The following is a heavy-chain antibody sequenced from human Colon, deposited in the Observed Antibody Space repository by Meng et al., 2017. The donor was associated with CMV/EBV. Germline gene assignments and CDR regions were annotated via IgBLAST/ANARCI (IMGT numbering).Heavy chain of an antibody. CDR2: INPYSGDT. Sequence: QVHLMRAVAEMREPGASVKVSCKASGYTFTGYLIHWVRQAPGQGLEWMGWINPYSGDTIYAQKFEVGVTMTRDASITTAYLELSSLKSDDTAVYYCGTFGGDFDYWGQGTLVTVSS. V-gene: IGHV1-2*02. D-gene: IGHD3-3*01. CDR1: GYTFTGYL. J-gene: IGHJ4*02. CDR3: GTFGGDFDY.